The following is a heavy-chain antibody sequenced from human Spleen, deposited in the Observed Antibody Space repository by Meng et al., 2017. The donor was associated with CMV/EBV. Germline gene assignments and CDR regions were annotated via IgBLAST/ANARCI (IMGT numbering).Heavy chain of an antibody. CDR2: ITPAFETA. J-gene: IGHJ4*02. V-gene: IGHV1-69*13. D-gene: IGHD3-16*02. Sequence: SVKVSYKASGGTFSSSSLMWVRQAPGQGLEWMGGITPAFETADYAQKFRDRVSISLDDSATTAYMEMSSLGSEDTAVYFCARGPRITVGGVIIWPLEDWGQGTLVTVSS. CDR3: ARGPRITVGGVIIWPLED. CDR1: GGTFSSSS.